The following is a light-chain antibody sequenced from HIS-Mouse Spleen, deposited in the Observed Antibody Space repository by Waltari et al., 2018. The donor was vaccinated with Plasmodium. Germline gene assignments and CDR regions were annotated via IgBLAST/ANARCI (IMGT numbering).Light chain of an antibody. Sequence: SYELTQPPSVSVSPGQTARITCSGDALPTKYAYWYPQKSGPAPVLVIYEDSKPPSGIPERFSGSSSGTMATLTISGAQVEDEADYYCYSTDSSGNHRVFGGGTKLTVL. J-gene: IGLJ3*02. CDR2: EDS. V-gene: IGLV3-10*01. CDR1: ALPTKY. CDR3: YSTDSSGNHRV.